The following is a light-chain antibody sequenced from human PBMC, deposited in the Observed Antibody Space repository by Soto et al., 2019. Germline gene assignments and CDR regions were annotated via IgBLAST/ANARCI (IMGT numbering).Light chain of an antibody. Sequence: EIVMTQSPATLSVSPGERATLSCRASQRVSSSYLAWYQQKPGQAPRPLIYDASNRATGIPARLSGSGSGTDFTLTISSLELEDFAVCYCQQRINWLTVGGGTRVDIK. CDR1: QRVSSSY. V-gene: IGKV3D-20*02. CDR2: DAS. CDR3: QQRINWLT. J-gene: IGKJ4*01.